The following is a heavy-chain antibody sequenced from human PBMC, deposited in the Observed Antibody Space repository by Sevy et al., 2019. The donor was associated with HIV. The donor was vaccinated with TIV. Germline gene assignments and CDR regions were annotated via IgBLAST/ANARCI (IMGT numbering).Heavy chain of an antibody. CDR2: IYYSGST. D-gene: IGHD6-13*01. CDR1: GGSISSSSYY. J-gene: IGHJ6*02. CDR3: ARSIAAAGTDYGMDV. V-gene: IGHV4-39*01. Sequence: SETLSLTCTVSGGSISSSSYYWGWIRQPPGKGLEWIGSIYYSGSTYYNPSLKSRVTISVDTSKNQCSLKLSSVTAADTAVYYCARSIAAAGTDYGMDVWGQGTTVTVSS.